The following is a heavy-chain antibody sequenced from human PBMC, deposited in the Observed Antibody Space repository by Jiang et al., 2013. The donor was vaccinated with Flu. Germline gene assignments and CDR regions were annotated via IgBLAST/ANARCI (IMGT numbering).Heavy chain of an antibody. J-gene: IGHJ5*02. CDR3: ARAMGMGVPAAIAWFDP. CDR1: GGSISSYY. Sequence: PGLVKPSETLSLTCTVSGGSISSYYWSWIRQPPGKGLEWIGYIYYSGSTNYNPSLKSRVTISVDTSKNQFSLKLSSVTAADTAVYYCARAMGMGVPAAIAWFDPWGQGTLVTVSS. CDR2: IYYSGST. D-gene: IGHD2-2*02. V-gene: IGHV4-59*01.